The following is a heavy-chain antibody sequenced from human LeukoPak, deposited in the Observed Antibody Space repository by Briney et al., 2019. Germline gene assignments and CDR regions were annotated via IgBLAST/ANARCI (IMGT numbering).Heavy chain of an antibody. CDR1: GLTFRSYA. J-gene: IGHJ3*02. Sequence: PTGGSLRLSCAASGLTFRSYAMNWVRQAPGKGLEWVSAISGSGGSTYYADSVKGRFTFSRDNSKNTLYLQMNSLRFEDTAVYYCAWGRPRDYYDSSGYYYDDAFDIWGQGTMVTVSS. V-gene: IGHV3-23*01. D-gene: IGHD3-22*01. CDR2: ISGSGGST. CDR3: AWGRPRDYYDSSGYYYDDAFDI.